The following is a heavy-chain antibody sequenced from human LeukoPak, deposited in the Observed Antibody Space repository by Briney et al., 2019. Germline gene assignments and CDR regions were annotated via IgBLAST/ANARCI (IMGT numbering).Heavy chain of an antibody. V-gene: IGHV1-2*02. D-gene: IGHD2-8*02. Sequence: ASVKVSCKASGYTFTGYYMHWVRQAPGQGLEWMGWINPNSGGTNYAQKFQGRVTMTRDTSINTAYMELSRLRSDDMAVYYCARVRGWSILYYMDVWGKGTTVTISS. CDR3: ARVRGWSILYYMDV. CDR1: GYTFTGYY. J-gene: IGHJ6*03. CDR2: INPNSGGT.